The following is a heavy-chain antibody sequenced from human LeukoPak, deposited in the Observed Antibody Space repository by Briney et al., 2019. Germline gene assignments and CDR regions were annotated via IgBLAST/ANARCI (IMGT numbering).Heavy chain of an antibody. V-gene: IGHV4-34*01. J-gene: IGHJ3*02. Sequence: SETLSLTCAVYGGSFSGYYWSWIRQPPGKGLEWIGEINHSGSTNYNPSIKSRVTISVDTSKNQFSLKLSSVTAADTAVYYCARSRCTSISCASRGAFDIWGQGTMVTVSS. CDR1: GGSFSGYY. CDR3: ARSRCTSISCASRGAFDI. CDR2: INHSGST. D-gene: IGHD2-2*01.